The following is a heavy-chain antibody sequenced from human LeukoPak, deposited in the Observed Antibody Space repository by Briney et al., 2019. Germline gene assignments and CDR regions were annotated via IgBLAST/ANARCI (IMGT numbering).Heavy chain of an antibody. CDR2: IYYSGRT. D-gene: IGHD3-3*01. J-gene: IGHJ4*02. V-gene: IGHV4-31*03. CDR1: GGSISSGGYY. Sequence: SQTLSLTCTVSGGSISSGGYYWSWIRQHPGKGLEWIGYIYYSGRTYYNPSLKSRVTISVDTSKNQFSLKLSSVTAADTAVYYCASIRFLEWLRADYWGQGTLVTVSS. CDR3: ASIRFLEWLRADY.